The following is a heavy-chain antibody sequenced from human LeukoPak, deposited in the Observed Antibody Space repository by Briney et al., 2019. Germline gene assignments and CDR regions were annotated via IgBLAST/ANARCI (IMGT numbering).Heavy chain of an antibody. CDR2: IYYSGST. Sequence: PSETLSLTCTVSGGSISSSSSYWGWIRQPPGKGLEWIGSIYYSGSTYYNPSLKSRVTISVDTSKNQFSLKLSSVTAADTAVYYCASPSDTVSYDLPYFDYWGQGTLVTVSS. J-gene: IGHJ4*02. D-gene: IGHD3/OR15-3a*01. CDR3: ASPSDTVSYDLPYFDY. V-gene: IGHV4-39*01. CDR1: GGSISSSSSY.